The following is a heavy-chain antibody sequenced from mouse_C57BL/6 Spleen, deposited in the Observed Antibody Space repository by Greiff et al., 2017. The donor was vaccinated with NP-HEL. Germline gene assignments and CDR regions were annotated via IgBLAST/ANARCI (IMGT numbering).Heavy chain of an antibody. J-gene: IGHJ3*01. D-gene: IGHD2-1*01. CDR3: ARWDGNYWFAY. CDR1: GYTFTSYW. Sequence: QVQLQQPGAELVRPGSSVKLSCKASGYTFTSYWMHWVKQRPIQGLEWIGNIDPSDSETHYNQKFKDKATLTVDKSSSPAYMQLSSLTSEDSAVYYCARWDGNYWFAYWGQGTLVTVSA. V-gene: IGHV1-52*01. CDR2: IDPSDSET.